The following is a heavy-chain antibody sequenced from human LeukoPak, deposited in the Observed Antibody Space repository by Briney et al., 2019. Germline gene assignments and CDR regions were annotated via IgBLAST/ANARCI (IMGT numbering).Heavy chain of an antibody. V-gene: IGHV4-39*01. CDR2: IYYSGST. J-gene: IGHJ4*02. CDR3: SRQQLHRAETIFGVVIIPSDFDY. Sequence: SETLSLTCTVSGGSISSGGYYWSWIRQHPGKGLEWIGYIYYSGSTYYNPTLESRVTISVDTSKNQFSLKLSSLTAADTALYYCSRQQLHRAETIFGVVIIPSDFDYWGQGTLVTVSS. CDR1: GGSISSGGYY. D-gene: IGHD3-3*01.